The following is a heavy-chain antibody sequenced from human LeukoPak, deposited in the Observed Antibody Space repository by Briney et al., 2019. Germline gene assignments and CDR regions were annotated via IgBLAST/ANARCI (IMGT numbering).Heavy chain of an antibody. Sequence: PSETLSLTCTVSGGSVSSGSYYGSWIRQPPGKGLEWIGYIYYSGSTNYNPSLKSRVTISVDTSKNQFSLKLSSVTAADTAVYYCARERVGIAAAGWFDPWGQGTLVTVSS. D-gene: IGHD6-13*01. V-gene: IGHV4-61*01. J-gene: IGHJ5*02. CDR1: GGSVSSGSYY. CDR2: IYYSGST. CDR3: ARERVGIAAAGWFDP.